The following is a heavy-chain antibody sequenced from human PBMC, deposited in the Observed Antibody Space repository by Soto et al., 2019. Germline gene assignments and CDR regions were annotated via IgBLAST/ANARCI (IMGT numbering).Heavy chain of an antibody. CDR3: ARASYDFWSGYYKGSVDY. CDR2: ISAYNGNT. CDR1: GYTFTSYG. D-gene: IGHD3-3*01. V-gene: IGHV1-18*01. J-gene: IGHJ4*02. Sequence: VASVKVSCKASGYTFTSYGISWVRQAPGQGLEWMGWISAYNGNTNYAQKLQGRVTMTTDTSTSTAYMELRSLRSDDTALYYCARASYDFWSGYYKGSVDYWGQGTLVTVSS.